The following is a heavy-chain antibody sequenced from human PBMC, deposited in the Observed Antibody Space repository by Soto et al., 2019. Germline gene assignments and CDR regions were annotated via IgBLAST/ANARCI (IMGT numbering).Heavy chain of an antibody. Sequence: NPSETLSLTCTVSGGSISSYYWSWIRQPPGKGLEWIGYIYYSGSTNHNPSLKSRVTISVDTSKNQFSLKLSSVTAADTAVYYCARVRITFGGVIVAPGAFDIWGQGTMVTVSS. D-gene: IGHD3-16*02. V-gene: IGHV4-59*01. CDR3: ARVRITFGGVIVAPGAFDI. J-gene: IGHJ3*02. CDR1: GGSISSYY. CDR2: IYYSGST.